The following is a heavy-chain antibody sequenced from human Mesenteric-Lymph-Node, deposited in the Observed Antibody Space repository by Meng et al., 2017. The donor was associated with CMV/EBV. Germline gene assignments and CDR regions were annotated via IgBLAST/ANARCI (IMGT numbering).Heavy chain of an antibody. Sequence: LSLTCAASGFTFSSYSMNWVRQVPGKGLEWVAGIKDNGVGARYADSVKGRFAISRDNAKNSLYLQMNSLRAEDTAVYYCARTHSSDWRPDHFDYWGQGTLVTAPQ. J-gene: IGHJ4*02. CDR3: ARTHSSDWRPDHFDY. CDR2: IKDNGVGA. D-gene: IGHD3-22*01. CDR1: GFTFSSYS. V-gene: IGHV3-20*04.